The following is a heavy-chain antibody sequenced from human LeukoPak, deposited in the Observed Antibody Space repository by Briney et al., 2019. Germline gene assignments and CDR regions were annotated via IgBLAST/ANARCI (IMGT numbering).Heavy chain of an antibody. Sequence: KPSETLSLTCTVSGGSISSSSYYWGWIRQPPGKGLEWIGSIYYSGSTYYNPSLKSRVTISVDTSKNQFSLKLSSVTAADTAVYYCARRGDFWTRQETWFDPWGQGTLVTVSS. D-gene: IGHD3/OR15-3a*01. CDR3: ARRGDFWTRQETWFDP. CDR1: GGSISSSSYY. J-gene: IGHJ5*02. V-gene: IGHV4-39*01. CDR2: IYYSGST.